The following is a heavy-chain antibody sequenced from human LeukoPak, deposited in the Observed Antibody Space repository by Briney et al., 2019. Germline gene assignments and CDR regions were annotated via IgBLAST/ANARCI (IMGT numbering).Heavy chain of an antibody. V-gene: IGHV4-59*01. D-gene: IGHD7-27*01. Sequence: PSETLSLTCTVSGGSISSYYWSWIRQPPGKGLEWIGYIYYSGSTNYNPSLKSRVTISVDTSKNQFSLKLSSVTAADTAVYYCAATGDKGYWGQGTLVTVSS. CDR2: IYYSGST. CDR1: GGSISSYY. J-gene: IGHJ4*02. CDR3: AATGDKGY.